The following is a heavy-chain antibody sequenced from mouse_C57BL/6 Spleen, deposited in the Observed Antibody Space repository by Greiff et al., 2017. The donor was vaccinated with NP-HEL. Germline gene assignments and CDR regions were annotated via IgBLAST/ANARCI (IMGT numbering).Heavy chain of an antibody. Sequence: EVKLVESGGGLVQPGGSLSLSCAASGFTFTDYYMSWVRQPPGKALEWLGFIRNKANGYTPEYSASVKGRFTISRDNSQSILYLQMNALRAEDSATYYCARYYYGNSAWFAYWGQGTLVTVSA. CDR3: ARYYYGNSAWFAY. CDR1: GFTFTDYY. J-gene: IGHJ3*01. CDR2: IRNKANGYTP. D-gene: IGHD2-1*01. V-gene: IGHV7-3*01.